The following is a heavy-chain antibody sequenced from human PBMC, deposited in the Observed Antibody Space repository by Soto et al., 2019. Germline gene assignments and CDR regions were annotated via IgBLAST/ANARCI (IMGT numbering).Heavy chain of an antibody. D-gene: IGHD1-7*01. CDR2: IYYSGST. V-gene: IGHV4-31*03. CDR1: GGSIRSGGYY. J-gene: IGHJ6*02. Sequence: PSETLSLTCSVSGGSIRSGGYYWSWIRQHPGKGLEWIGYIYYSGSTYYNPSLKSRVTISVDTSKNQFSLKLSSVTAADTAVYYCARESSTNWNYRQTHYGMDVWGQGTTVTVSS. CDR3: ARESSTNWNYRQTHYGMDV.